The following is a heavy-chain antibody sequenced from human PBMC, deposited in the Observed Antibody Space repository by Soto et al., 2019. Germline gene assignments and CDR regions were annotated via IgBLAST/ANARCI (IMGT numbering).Heavy chain of an antibody. Sequence: ALETLSLTCAVYGGSFSGYSWTWLRQPPGKGLEWIGEINHSGTTDYNPALKSRVTMSVDTSKNQFSLKLSSVTAADTAVYYCARVNCSGGSCYWGINWFDPWGQGTLVTVSS. CDR2: INHSGTT. CDR1: GGSFSGYS. CDR3: ARVNCSGGSCYWGINWFDP. V-gene: IGHV4-34*01. J-gene: IGHJ5*02. D-gene: IGHD2-15*01.